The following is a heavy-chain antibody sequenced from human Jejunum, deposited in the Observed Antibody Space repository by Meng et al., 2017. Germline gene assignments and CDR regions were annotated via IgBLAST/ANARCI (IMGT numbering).Heavy chain of an antibody. D-gene: IGHD2-15*01. Sequence: QGPLQQWGAGLLKSSETLSLTCAVYGGSLTGYYWSWIRQAPEKGLEYIGDIHFSGTTTYMPSLRSRLTLSVDTSNNHFSLKLNSVTAADTATYYCVRRRSGASSLFDLWGPGTLVTVSS. CDR2: IHFSGTT. J-gene: IGHJ5*02. V-gene: IGHV4-34*01. CDR3: VRRRSGASSLFDL. CDR1: GGSLTGYY.